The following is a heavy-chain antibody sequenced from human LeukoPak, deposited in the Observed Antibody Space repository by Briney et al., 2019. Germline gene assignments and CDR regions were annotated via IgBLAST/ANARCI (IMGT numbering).Heavy chain of an antibody. Sequence: PGGSLRLSCAASGLTFSSYAMSWVRQAPGKGLEWVSTISGSGGTTYYADFVEGQFTISRDNSKNTVSLQMNSLRAEDTAIYYCAKSVSPGGYVGSLYFFDDWGQGTLVTVSS. D-gene: IGHD1-26*01. J-gene: IGHJ4*02. CDR2: ISGSGGTT. CDR1: GLTFSSYA. CDR3: AKSVSPGGYVGSLYFFDD. V-gene: IGHV3-23*01.